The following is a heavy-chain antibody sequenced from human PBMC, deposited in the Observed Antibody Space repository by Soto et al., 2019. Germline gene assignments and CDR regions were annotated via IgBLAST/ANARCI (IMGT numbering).Heavy chain of an antibody. CDR3: ARQSCSSTSCYSWVGWFDP. D-gene: IGHD2-2*01. CDR1: GGSISSYY. V-gene: IGHV4-59*08. J-gene: IGHJ5*02. CDR2: IYYSGST. Sequence: QVQLQESGPGLVKPSETLSLTCTVSGGSISSYYWSWIRQPPGKGLEWIGHIYYSGSTNYNPSLKRRVSISVATTKNQSSLKLSPVTAADTAVYYCARQSCSSTSCYSWVGWFDPWGQGTRVTVSS.